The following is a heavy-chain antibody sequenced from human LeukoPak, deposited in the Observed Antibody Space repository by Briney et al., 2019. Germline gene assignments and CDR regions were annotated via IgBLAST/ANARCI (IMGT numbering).Heavy chain of an antibody. D-gene: IGHD3-22*01. CDR3: ARDLRVVITGSFDS. CDR2: ISSSSSSM. CDR1: GFTFSSYS. V-gene: IGHV3-21*04. J-gene: IGHJ4*02. Sequence: GGSLRLSCAASGFTFSSYSMNWVRQAPGKGLEWVSSISSSSSSMYYEDSVKGRFTISRDNAKNSLYLQMNSLRAEDTALYYCARDLRVVITGSFDSWGQGTLVTVSS.